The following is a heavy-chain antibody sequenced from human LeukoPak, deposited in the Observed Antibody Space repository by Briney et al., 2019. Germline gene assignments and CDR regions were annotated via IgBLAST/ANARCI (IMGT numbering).Heavy chain of an antibody. CDR2: IYYIGSP. D-gene: IGHD3-3*01. V-gene: IGHV4-59*01. J-gene: IGHJ4*02. CDR1: GGAINSYH. CDR3: ARVNVDFWTGRVTEIDY. Sequence: SETLSLTCTVSGGAINSYHWTWFRQPPGKGLEWIASIYYIGSPKYNPSLESRVTISVDTSKNQFSLKLSSVTAADTAVYYCARVNVDFWTGRVTEIDYWGQGTLVTVSS.